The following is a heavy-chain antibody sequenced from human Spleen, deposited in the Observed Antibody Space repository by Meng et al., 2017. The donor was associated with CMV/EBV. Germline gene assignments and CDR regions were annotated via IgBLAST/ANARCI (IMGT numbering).Heavy chain of an antibody. CDR3: ARGGIGNSGSYYVLDY. Sequence: STFTNYYVHWVRQAPGQGLEWMGVINFSGGTAAYTQKFQGRVTMTSDTSTSTASMELSSLRSEDTAIYYCARGGIGNSGSYYVLDYWGQGTLVTVSS. J-gene: IGHJ4*02. V-gene: IGHV1-46*01. CDR1: STFTNYY. D-gene: IGHD1-26*01. CDR2: INFSGGTA.